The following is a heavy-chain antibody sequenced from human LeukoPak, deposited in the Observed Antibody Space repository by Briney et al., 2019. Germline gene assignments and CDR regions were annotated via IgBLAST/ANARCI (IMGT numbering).Heavy chain of an antibody. V-gene: IGHV4-39*01. D-gene: IGHD3-10*01. J-gene: IGHJ4*02. CDR2: IYYSGST. CDR1: GGSISSSSYY. CDR3: ARGRVYRSGNFDY. Sequence: PSETLSLTCTVSGGSISSSSYYWGWIRQPPGKGLEWIGSIYYSGSTHYNPSLKSRVTISVDTSKNQFSLKLSSVTAADTAVYYCARGRVYRSGNFDYWGQGTLVTVSS.